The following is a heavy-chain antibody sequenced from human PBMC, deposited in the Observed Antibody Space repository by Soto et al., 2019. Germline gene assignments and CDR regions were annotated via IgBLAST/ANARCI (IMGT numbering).Heavy chain of an antibody. D-gene: IGHD1-20*01. V-gene: IGHV3-30-3*01. J-gene: IGHJ4*02. CDR1: GFTFSSDA. Sequence: QVQLVESGGGVVQPGRSLRLSCAASGFTFSSDAMHWVRQALGKGLEWVAVISYDGSKKYYADSVKGRFTISRDHTKNTLYLQMNSLRAEDTAVYYWAGAYAAITPGDYWGQGTLVTVSS. CDR2: ISYDGSKK. CDR3: AGAYAAITPGDY.